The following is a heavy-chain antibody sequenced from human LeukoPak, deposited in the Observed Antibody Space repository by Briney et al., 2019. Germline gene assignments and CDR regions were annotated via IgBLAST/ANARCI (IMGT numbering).Heavy chain of an antibody. J-gene: IGHJ4*02. CDR1: GFTFSSYA. Sequence: GGSLRLPCAASGFTFSSYAMSWVRQAPGKGLEGVSAISGSGGSTYYADSEKGRFTISRDSSKNTMYLQRNSMRAEDTAVYYCAKDRDYDFWSGYYYWGQGTLVTVSS. V-gene: IGHV3-23*01. CDR3: AKDRDYDFWSGYYY. D-gene: IGHD3-3*01. CDR2: ISGSGGST.